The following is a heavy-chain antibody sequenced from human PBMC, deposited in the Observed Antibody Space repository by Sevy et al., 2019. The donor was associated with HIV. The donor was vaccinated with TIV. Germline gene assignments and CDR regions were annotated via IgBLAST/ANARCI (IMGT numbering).Heavy chain of an antibody. CDR3: ARLPTGLQSFNYLLSTYFDS. D-gene: IGHD3-9*01. V-gene: IGHV3-7*01. CDR2: IKQDGSET. J-gene: IGHJ4*02. CDR1: GFDFNHHW. Sequence: GGSLRLSCAASGFDFNHHWMSWVRQAPQKGLEWVANIKQDGSETYYVDSLEGRFTISRYNAKNSLSLQINDLRAEDTAVYYCARLPTGLQSFNYLLSTYFDSWGQGTLVTVSS.